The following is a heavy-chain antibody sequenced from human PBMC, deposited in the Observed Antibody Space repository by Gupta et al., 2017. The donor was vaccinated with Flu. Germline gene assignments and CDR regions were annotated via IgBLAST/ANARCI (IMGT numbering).Heavy chain of an antibody. Sequence: QVQLVQSGAEVKKPGSSVQISCKASGGTFSSNAISWVRQAPGQGREWMGGIIPKFDTPNYAQKFQGRVTITADKSTSTAYMELSSLRSEDTAVYYCARDYDGNGTYYYYYFGMDVWGQGTTVTVSS. CDR3: ARDYDGNGTYYYYYFGMDV. D-gene: IGHD3-22*01. J-gene: IGHJ6*02. V-gene: IGHV1-69*06. CDR1: GGTFSSNA. CDR2: IIPKFDTP.